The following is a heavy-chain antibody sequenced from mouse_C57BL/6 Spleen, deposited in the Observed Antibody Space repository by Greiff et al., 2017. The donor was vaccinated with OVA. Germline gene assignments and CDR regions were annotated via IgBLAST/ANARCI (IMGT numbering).Heavy chain of an antibody. CDR1: GYTFTDYN. CDR3: ASTTVVDSWFAY. Sequence: VQLQQSGPELVKPGASVKMSCKASGYTFTDYNMHWVKQSHGKSLEWIGYINPNNGGTSYNQKFKGKATLTVNKSSSTAYMELRSLTSEDSAVYYCASTTVVDSWFAYRGQGTLVTVSA. CDR2: INPNNGGT. D-gene: IGHD1-1*01. J-gene: IGHJ3*01. V-gene: IGHV1-22*01.